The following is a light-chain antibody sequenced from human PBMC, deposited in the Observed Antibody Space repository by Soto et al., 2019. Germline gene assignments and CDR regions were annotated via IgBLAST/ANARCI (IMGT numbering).Light chain of an antibody. CDR1: QSISRW. CDR3: QHYHSYSF. Sequence: DIQMTQSPSTLSASVGDRVTITCRASQSISRWLAWYPQKPGKAPKLLIYDASSLVSGVPSRFSGSGSWTEFTLTIRRLQPDVLATYYCQHYHSYSFLGQGTKLEIK. V-gene: IGKV1-5*01. CDR2: DAS. J-gene: IGKJ2*01.